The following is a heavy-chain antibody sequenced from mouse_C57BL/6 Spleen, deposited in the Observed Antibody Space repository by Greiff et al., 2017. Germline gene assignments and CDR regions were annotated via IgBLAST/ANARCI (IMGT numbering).Heavy chain of an antibody. Sequence: VQLQQPGAELVMPGASVKLSCKASGYTFTSYWMHWVKQSPGPGLEWIGEIDPSDSSTNYNQKFKGKCTLTVDKSSRTAAMQLSSLRAEDSAVYYCARRQLGVGIACAYWGQGTLVTVSA. J-gene: IGHJ3*01. V-gene: IGHV1-69*01. CDR3: ARRQLGVGIACAY. CDR2: IDPSDSST. CDR1: GYTFTSYW. D-gene: IGHD6-1*01.